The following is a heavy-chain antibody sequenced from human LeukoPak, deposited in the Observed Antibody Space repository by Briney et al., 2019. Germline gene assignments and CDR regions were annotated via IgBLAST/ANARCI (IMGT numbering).Heavy chain of an antibody. Sequence: SVKVSCKASGGTFSSYAISWVRQAPGQGLEWMGRIIPILGIANYAQKFQGRVTITADKSTSTAYMELSSLRSEDTAVYYCARGFRSSWQSEDAFDIWGQGTMVTVSS. V-gene: IGHV1-69*04. CDR2: IIPILGIA. J-gene: IGHJ3*02. CDR1: GGTFSSYA. CDR3: ARGFRSSWQSEDAFDI. D-gene: IGHD6-13*01.